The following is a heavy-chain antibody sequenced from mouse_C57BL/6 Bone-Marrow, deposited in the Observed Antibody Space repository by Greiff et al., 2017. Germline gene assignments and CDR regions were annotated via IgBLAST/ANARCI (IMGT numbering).Heavy chain of an antibody. V-gene: IGHV14-4*01. CDR1: GFNIKDDY. Sequence: VQLQQSGAELVRPGASVKLSCTASGFNIKDDYMHWVQQRPEQGLEWIGWIDPENGDTEYASKFQGKATITADTSSNTAYLQLSSLTSEDTAVYFCTTGGYGTWFAYWGQGTLVTVSA. CDR2: IDPENGDT. J-gene: IGHJ3*01. CDR3: TTGGYGTWFAY. D-gene: IGHD2-1*01.